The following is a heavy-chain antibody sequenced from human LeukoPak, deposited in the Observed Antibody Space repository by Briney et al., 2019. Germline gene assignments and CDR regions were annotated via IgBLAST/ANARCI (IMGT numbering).Heavy chain of an antibody. CDR1: GGSISSYY. J-gene: IGHJ4*02. Sequence: WGTLSLTCTVSGGSISSYYWSWIRQPPGKGLEWIGYIYYSGSTNYNPSLKSRVTISVDTSKNQFSLTLSSVTAADTAVYYCARDRGTFDYWGQGTLVTVSS. CDR2: IYYSGST. D-gene: IGHD3-10*01. V-gene: IGHV4-59*01. CDR3: ARDRGTFDY.